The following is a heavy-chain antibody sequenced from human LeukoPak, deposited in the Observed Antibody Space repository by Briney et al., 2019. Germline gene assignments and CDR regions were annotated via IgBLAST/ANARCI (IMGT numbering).Heavy chain of an antibody. CDR2: IWYDGSNK. D-gene: IGHD6-19*01. CDR3: AREEFGYSSGWPLDAFDI. V-gene: IGHV3-33*01. CDR1: GFTFSSYG. Sequence: PGRSLRLSCAASGFTFSSYGMHWVRQAPGKGLEWVAVIWYDGSNKYYADSVKGRFTISRDNAKNSLYLQMNSLRAEDTAVYYCAREEFGYSSGWPLDAFDIWGQGTMVTVSS. J-gene: IGHJ3*02.